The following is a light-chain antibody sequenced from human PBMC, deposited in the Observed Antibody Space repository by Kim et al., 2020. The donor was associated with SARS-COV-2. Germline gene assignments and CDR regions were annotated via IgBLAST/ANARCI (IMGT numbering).Light chain of an antibody. CDR3: QYYGRSLYT. J-gene: IGKJ2*01. V-gene: IGKV3-20*01. CDR2: GVS. Sequence: DIVLTQSPGTLSLSPGERATLSCRASQSLNNNYLAWYQQRPGQAPRLLIYGVSNRATDIPDRFSGSGSGTDFTLTINRLEPEDFVVYYCQYYGRSLYTFGPGTKLEI. CDR1: QSLNNNY.